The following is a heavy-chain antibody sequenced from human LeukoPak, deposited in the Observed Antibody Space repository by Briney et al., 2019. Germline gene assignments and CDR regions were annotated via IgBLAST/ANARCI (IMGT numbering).Heavy chain of an antibody. D-gene: IGHD3-22*01. CDR2: ISYDGSNK. Sequence: GGSLRLSCAASGFTFSSYAMHWVRQAPGKGLEWVAVISYDGSNKYYADSVKGRFTISRDNSKNTLYLQMNSLRAEDTAVYYCASSALHYYDSSGNHIYYYFDYWGQGTLVTVSS. CDR3: ASSALHYYDSSGNHIYYYFDY. CDR1: GFTFSSYA. J-gene: IGHJ4*02. V-gene: IGHV3-30*04.